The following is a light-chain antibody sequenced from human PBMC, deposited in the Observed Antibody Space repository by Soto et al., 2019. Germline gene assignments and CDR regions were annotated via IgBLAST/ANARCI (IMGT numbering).Light chain of an antibody. CDR3: QQYGSSPYT. Sequence: EIVLTQSPGTLSLSPGERATLSCRASQSVSSSFLAWYQHKPGQAPRLLIYAASSRATGIPDRFSGSGSGTDFTLTISRLEPEDCAVYYCQQYGSSPYTFGQGTKLEIK. J-gene: IGKJ2*01. V-gene: IGKV3-20*01. CDR2: AAS. CDR1: QSVSSSF.